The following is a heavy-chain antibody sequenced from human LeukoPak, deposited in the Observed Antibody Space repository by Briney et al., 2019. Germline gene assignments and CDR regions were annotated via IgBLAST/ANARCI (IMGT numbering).Heavy chain of an antibody. CDR3: AKEREYSGYEPLPNDY. D-gene: IGHD5-12*01. CDR2: IRGSSGST. V-gene: IGHV3-23*01. J-gene: IGHJ4*02. Sequence: GGSLRLSCAASGFTLRNYDINWVRQAPAKGLELDSVIRGSSGSTYYEDSAKGRFTSSRDDSKNTLYLQMNSLRAEDTAVYYCAKEREYSGYEPLPNDYWGQGTLVTVSS. CDR1: GFTLRNYD.